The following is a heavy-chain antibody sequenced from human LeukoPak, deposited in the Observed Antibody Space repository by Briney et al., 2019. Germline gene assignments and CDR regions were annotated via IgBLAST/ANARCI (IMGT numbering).Heavy chain of an antibody. V-gene: IGHV4-59*12. D-gene: IGHD1-14*01. CDR2: IYYTGNT. Sequence: PSETLSLTCTVSGGSISNYYWSWIRQSPGKGLEWIGYIYYTGNTNYNPSLESRVIISVDTSKNQFSLKLSSVTAADTAVYYCARDSPRNQTPSGVWGQGTLVTVSS. CDR1: GGSISNYY. CDR3: ARDSPRNQTPSGV. J-gene: IGHJ4*02.